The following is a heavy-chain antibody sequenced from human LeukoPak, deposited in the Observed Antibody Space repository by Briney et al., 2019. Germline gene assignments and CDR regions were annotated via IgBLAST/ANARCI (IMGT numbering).Heavy chain of an antibody. CDR1: GGSISNYY. V-gene: IGHV4-59*01. CDR3: AGRYYGSGSGYYYMDV. Sequence: SETLSLTCTVSGGSISNYYWSWIRQPPGKGLEWIGFIYYSGSTNYNPSLKSRVTISVDTSKNQFSLKLSSVTAADTAVYYCAGRYYGSGSGYYYMDVWGKGTTVTISS. D-gene: IGHD3-10*01. CDR2: IYYSGST. J-gene: IGHJ6*03.